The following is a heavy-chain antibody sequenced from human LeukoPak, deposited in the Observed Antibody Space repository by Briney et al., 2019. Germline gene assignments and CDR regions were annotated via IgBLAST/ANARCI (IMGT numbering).Heavy chain of an antibody. D-gene: IGHD2-8*02. CDR2: IDPNSGGT. CDR3: ARLVSY. CDR1: GYTFTGYY. V-gene: IGHV1-2*02. J-gene: IGHJ4*02. Sequence: ASVKVSCKASGYTFTGYYIHWLRQAPGQGLEWMGWIDPNSGGTNYAQKFQGRVTLTRDTSISTVYMELSRLRFDDTAVYYCARLVSYWGQGTLVTVSS.